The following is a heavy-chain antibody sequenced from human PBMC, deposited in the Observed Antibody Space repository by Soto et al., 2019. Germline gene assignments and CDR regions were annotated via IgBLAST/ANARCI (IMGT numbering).Heavy chain of an antibody. CDR1: GDSVSSNSAA. J-gene: IGHJ4*02. CDR3: ESTKSGFAY. V-gene: IGHV6-1*01. D-gene: IGHD3-3*01. CDR2: TYYRSKWYN. Sequence: QTLSLTCAISGDSVSSNSAAWNWIRQSPSRGLEWLGRTYYRSKWYNDYAVSVKSRITINPDTSKNQFSLQLNSVTPEDTTVCYRESTKSGFAYWVQATQVTLSP.